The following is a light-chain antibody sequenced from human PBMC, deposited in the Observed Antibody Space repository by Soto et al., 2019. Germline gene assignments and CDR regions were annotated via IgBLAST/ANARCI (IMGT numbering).Light chain of an antibody. J-gene: IGKJ3*01. CDR2: WAS. V-gene: IGKV4-1*01. CDR1: QSVLYSSNNNNY. Sequence: DIVMTQSPDSLAVSLGERATINCKSRQSVLYSSNNNNYLAWYQQKPGQPPKLLIYWASTRESGVPDRFSGSGSGTDITLTISSLQPEEVGGYYSQQYYSAPFTFGPGTKVDIK. CDR3: QQYYSAPFT.